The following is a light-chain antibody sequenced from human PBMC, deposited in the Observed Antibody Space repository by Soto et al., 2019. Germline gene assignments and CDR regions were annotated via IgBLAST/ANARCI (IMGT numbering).Light chain of an antibody. J-gene: IGKJ2*01. V-gene: IGKV1-39*01. CDR2: GAS. CDR1: QRINNY. Sequence: DIQMTQSPSTLSASVGDRVTITCRASQRINNYVNWYQHKPGKAPNLLIYGASSIQSWVPLRFSGSGSGSDFTLTISSLQPVDFATYDCQHTYSPPFTFGQGTKLEIK. CDR3: QHTYSPPFT.